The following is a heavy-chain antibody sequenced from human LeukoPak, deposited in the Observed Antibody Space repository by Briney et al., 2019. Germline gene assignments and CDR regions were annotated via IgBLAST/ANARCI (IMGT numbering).Heavy chain of an antibody. CDR2: ITGDGTVI. CDR1: GFTFSDYY. D-gene: IGHD1-14*01. Sequence: GGSLRLSCAASGFTFSDYYMSWIHQAPGKGLEWLSYITGDGTVIFYVDSVKGRFSISRDNAKNSLYLQMNSLRDEDTAVYYCARDGRGSGWENADNHHTFSMDVWGQGTTVTVSS. J-gene: IGHJ6*02. CDR3: ARDGRGSGWENADNHHTFSMDV. V-gene: IGHV3-11*01.